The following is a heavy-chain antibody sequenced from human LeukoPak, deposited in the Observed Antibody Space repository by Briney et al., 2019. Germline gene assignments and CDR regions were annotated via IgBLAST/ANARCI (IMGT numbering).Heavy chain of an antibody. CDR3: ARGAEVVPATTNWFDP. V-gene: IGHV3-7*01. J-gene: IGHJ5*02. D-gene: IGHD2-2*01. CDR1: GFTFSNFW. CDR2: IKKDGSEK. Sequence: GGSLRLSCAASGFTFSNFWMSWVRQAPGKGLEWVANIKKDGSEKYYVDSVKGRFTISRDNAKNSLYLQMNSLRAEDTAVYYCARGAEVVPATTNWFDPWGQGTLVTVSS.